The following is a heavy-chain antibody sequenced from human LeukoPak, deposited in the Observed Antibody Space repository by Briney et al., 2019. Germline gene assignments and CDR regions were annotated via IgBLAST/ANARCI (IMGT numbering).Heavy chain of an antibody. J-gene: IGHJ4*02. Sequence: ASVKVSCKASGYTFTNYGISWLRQAPGQGLEWMSWISANNGEIRYAQNFQARVTMTTDTSTTTAYMELRSLRSDDTAVYYCARVPPSAHQVFSSDYWGQGTQVTVSS. CDR2: ISANNGEI. D-gene: IGHD1-14*01. CDR3: ARVPPSAHQVFSSDY. CDR1: GYTFTNYG. V-gene: IGHV1-18*04.